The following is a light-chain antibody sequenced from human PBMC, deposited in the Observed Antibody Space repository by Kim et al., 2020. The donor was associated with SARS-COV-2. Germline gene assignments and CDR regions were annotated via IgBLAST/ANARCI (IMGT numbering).Light chain of an antibody. CDR2: YDS. V-gene: IGLV3-21*04. CDR3: QVWDSSSDHVV. CDR1: NIGSKS. J-gene: IGLJ2*01. Sequence: PGKEARITCGGNNIGSKSVHWYQQKPGQAPVLVIYYDSDRPSGIPERFSGSNSGNTATLTISRVEAGDEADYYCQVWDSSSDHVVFGGGTQLTVL.